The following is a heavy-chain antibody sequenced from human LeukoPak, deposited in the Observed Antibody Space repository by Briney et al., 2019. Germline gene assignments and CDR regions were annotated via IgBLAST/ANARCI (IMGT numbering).Heavy chain of an antibody. CDR1: GFAFDEHG. J-gene: IGHJ4*02. V-gene: IGHV3-20*04. CDR2: INWSGGST. CDR3: ARAPITSPFYFDY. Sequence: PGGSLRLSCTASGFAFDEHGMSWVRQVPGKGLEWVSGINWSGGSTGYADPLRGRFTISRDNAKNSLYLLMDSLRAEDTALYYCARAPITSPFYFDYWGQGTLVTVSS. D-gene: IGHD2-2*01.